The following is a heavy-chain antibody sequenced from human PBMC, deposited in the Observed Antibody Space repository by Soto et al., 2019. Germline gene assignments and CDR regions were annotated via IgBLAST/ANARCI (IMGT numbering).Heavy chain of an antibody. CDR2: IYYSGST. CDR3: ARAYGGYDDY. V-gene: IGHV4-59*01. D-gene: IGHD5-12*01. J-gene: IGHJ4*02. Sequence: SETLSLTCTVSGGSISSFYWSWIRQPPGKGLEWIGYIYYSGSTNYNPSLKSRVTISVDTSKNQFSLKLSSVTAADTAVYYCARAYGGYDDYWGQGALVTVSS. CDR1: GGSISSFY.